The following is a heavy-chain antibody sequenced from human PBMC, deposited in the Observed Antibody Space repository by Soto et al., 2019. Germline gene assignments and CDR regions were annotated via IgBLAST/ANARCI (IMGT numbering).Heavy chain of an antibody. CDR3: ARPIYYDSSGYCAFDI. CDR1: GYTLTELS. J-gene: IGHJ3*02. Sequence: GASVKVSCKVSGYTLTELSMHWVRQAPGKGLEWMGGFDPEDGETIYAQKFQGRVTMTEDTSTDTAYMELSSLRSEDTAVYYCARPIYYDSSGYCAFDIWGQGTMVTVSS. V-gene: IGHV1-24*01. CDR2: FDPEDGET. D-gene: IGHD3-22*01.